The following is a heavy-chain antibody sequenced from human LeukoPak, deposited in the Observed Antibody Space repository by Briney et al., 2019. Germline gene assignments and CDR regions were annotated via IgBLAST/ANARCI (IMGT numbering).Heavy chain of an antibody. J-gene: IGHJ5*02. CDR1: GYTFTSYY. Sequence: ASVKVSCKASGYTFTSYYMHWVRQAPGQGLEWMGIINPSGGSTSYAQKFQGRVTLTRDTSTSTVYMELSSLRSEDTAVYYCARGYCSSTSCYTLLGWFDPWGQGTLVTVSS. D-gene: IGHD2-2*02. CDR2: INPSGGST. CDR3: ARGYCSSTSCYTLLGWFDP. V-gene: IGHV1-46*01.